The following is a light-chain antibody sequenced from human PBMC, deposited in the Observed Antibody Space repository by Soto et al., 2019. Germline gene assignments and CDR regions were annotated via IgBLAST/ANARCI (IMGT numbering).Light chain of an antibody. CDR3: QQYYSPCT. CDR2: WAS. J-gene: IGKJ1*01. CDR1: QSVLYSSNNKNY. V-gene: IGKV4-1*01. Sequence: DIVMTQSPDSLAVSLGERATINCKSSQSVLYSSNNKNYLAWYQQKPGQPPKLLIYWASTRESGVPDRFRGSGSGTDFTLTISSLQAEDVAVYYCQQYYSPCTFGQGTKVEIK.